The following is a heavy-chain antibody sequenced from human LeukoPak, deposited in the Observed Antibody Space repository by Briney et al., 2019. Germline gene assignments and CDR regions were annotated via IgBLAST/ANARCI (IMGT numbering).Heavy chain of an antibody. CDR2: FDPEDGET. D-gene: IGHD5-12*01. CDR3: ATIQKEWSGYSGYDPVFGY. Sequence: GASVKVSCRVSGYXLTELSMHWVRQAPGKGLEWMGGFDPEDGETIYAQKFQGRVTMTEDTSTDTAYMELSSLRSEDTAVYYCATIQKEWSGYSGYDPVFGYWGQGILVTVSS. V-gene: IGHV1-24*01. J-gene: IGHJ4*02. CDR1: GYXLTELS.